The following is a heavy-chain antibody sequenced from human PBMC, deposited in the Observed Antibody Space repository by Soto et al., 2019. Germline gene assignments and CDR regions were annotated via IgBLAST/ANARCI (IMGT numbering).Heavy chain of an antibody. J-gene: IGHJ4*02. Sequence: QVQLQQWGAGLLKPSETLSVTCGVYGGSLTGYSWSWIRQPPGKGLEWIGKINQSGSTYYNPSLKGRVTVSVDTSKKQFSLNLSSVTAADTAVYYCARGLLWSGGGLYDFDNWGQGTLVTVSS. D-gene: IGHD3-10*01. V-gene: IGHV4-34*01. CDR3: ARGLLWSGGGLYDFDN. CDR1: GGSLTGYS. CDR2: INQSGST.